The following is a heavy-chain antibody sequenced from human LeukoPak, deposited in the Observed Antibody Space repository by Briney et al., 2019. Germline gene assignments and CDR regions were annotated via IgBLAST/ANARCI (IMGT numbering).Heavy chain of an antibody. Sequence: PGGSLRLSCAASGFTFSSYSMNWVRQAPGKGLEWVSSISSSSSYIYYADSVKGRFTISRDNAKNSLYLQMNSLRAEDTAVYYCARERQYYYDSSGYYSASGGAFDIWGQGTMVTVSS. CDR2: ISSSSSYI. V-gene: IGHV3-21*01. CDR1: GFTFSSYS. D-gene: IGHD3-22*01. CDR3: ARERQYYYDSSGYYSASGGAFDI. J-gene: IGHJ3*02.